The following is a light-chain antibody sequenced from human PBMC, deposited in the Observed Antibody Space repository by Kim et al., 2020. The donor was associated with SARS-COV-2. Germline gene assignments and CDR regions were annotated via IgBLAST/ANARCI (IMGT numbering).Light chain of an antibody. J-gene: IGKJ2*01. Sequence: PGERTTISCRGSHSGSGSDLAWYQQKPGQAPRLLIYGASSRATGIPDRFSGSGSGTDFTLTISRLESEDFAVYYCQQYGSSPRTAFGQGTKLEI. CDR2: GAS. V-gene: IGKV3-20*01. CDR1: HSGSGSD. CDR3: QQYGSSPRTA.